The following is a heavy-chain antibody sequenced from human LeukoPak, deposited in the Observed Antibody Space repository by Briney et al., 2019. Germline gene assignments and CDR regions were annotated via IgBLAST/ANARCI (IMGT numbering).Heavy chain of an antibody. CDR1: GGSISTYY. J-gene: IGHJ4*02. D-gene: IGHD6-13*01. V-gene: IGHV4-4*07. CDR3: ARRAGNSWFFDY. Sequence: PSETLSLTCTVSGGSISTYYWKWIRQPAGQGLEWIGHIYSSGSANYNPSLKSRVTMSVDTSKSQFSLRLTSVTAADTAVYYCARRAGNSWFFDYWGQGILVTVSS. CDR2: IYSSGSA.